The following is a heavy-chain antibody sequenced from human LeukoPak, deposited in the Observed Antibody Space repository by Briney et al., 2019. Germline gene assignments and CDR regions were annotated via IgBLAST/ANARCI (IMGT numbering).Heavy chain of an antibody. CDR3: ARDGGYCSGGSCYPLNYFDY. CDR1: GYTFTSYA. J-gene: IGHJ4*02. D-gene: IGHD2-15*01. CDR2: INAGNGNT. V-gene: IGHV1-3*01. Sequence: ASVKVSCKASGYTFTSYAMHWVRQAPGQRLEWMGRINAGNGNTKYSQKFQGRVTITRDTSASTAYMELSSLRSEDTAVYYCARDGGYCSGGSCYPLNYFDYWGQGTLVTVSS.